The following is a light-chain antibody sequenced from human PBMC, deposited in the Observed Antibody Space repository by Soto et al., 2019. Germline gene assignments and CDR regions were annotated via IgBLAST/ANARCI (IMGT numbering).Light chain of an antibody. J-gene: IGKJ4*01. CDR3: QQYGSSPLT. Sequence: EIVLTQSPGTLSLSPGQRATLSCISSQSLSSSFLAWYQQKPGQAPRLLIYGASSRATGIPDRFSGSGSGTDFTLTISRLETEDCAVYYCQQYGSSPLTFGGGTKVDIK. V-gene: IGKV3-20*01. CDR1: QSLSSSF. CDR2: GAS.